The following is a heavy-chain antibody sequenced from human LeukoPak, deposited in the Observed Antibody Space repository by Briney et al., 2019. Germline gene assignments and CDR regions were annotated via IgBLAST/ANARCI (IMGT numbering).Heavy chain of an antibody. J-gene: IGHJ4*02. D-gene: IGHD4-11*01. CDR1: GDSFSRDNVA. CDR3: ARDHDYGNYGTYEDY. Sequence: SQTLSLTCAVSGDSFSRDNVAWLWLRQSPSRGLEWLGRTYYRTKWYNDYAVSVNSRITINPDTSKNQFSLQLKSVTPEDTAVYYCARDHDYGNYGTYEDYWGQGTLVTVSS. CDR2: TYYRTKWYN. V-gene: IGHV6-1*01.